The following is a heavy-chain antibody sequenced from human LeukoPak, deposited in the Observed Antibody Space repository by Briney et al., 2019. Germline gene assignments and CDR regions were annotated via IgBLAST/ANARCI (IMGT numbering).Heavy chain of an antibody. CDR2: ISGSGGST. J-gene: IGHJ4*02. D-gene: IGHD5-12*01. Sequence: GGSLRLSCAASGFTFSSYAMSWVRQAPGKGLEWVSAISGSGGSTDYADSVKGRLTISRDNSKNTVYLQMNSLRAEDTAVYYCAKIEDIVATIARGYFDYWGQGTLVTVSS. V-gene: IGHV3-23*01. CDR1: GFTFSSYA. CDR3: AKIEDIVATIARGYFDY.